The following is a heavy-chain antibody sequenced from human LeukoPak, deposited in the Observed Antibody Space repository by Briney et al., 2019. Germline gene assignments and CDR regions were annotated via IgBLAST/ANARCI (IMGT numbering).Heavy chain of an antibody. CDR1: GFTFSAYT. CDR3: AKVKGMVRGVIITPFDY. Sequence: GGSLRLSCSASGFTFSAYTMNWVRQAPGQGLEWVSYISSGSSSVYYADSVKGRFTISRDNSKNTLYLQMNSLRAEDTAVYYCAKVKGMVRGVIITPFDYWGQGTLVTVSS. CDR2: ISSGSSSV. J-gene: IGHJ4*02. D-gene: IGHD3-10*01. V-gene: IGHV3-48*01.